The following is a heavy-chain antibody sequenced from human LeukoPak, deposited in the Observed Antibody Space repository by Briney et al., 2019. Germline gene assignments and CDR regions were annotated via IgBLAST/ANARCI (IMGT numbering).Heavy chain of an antibody. CDR1: GGSFSGYY. D-gene: IGHD6-13*01. Sequence: PSETLSLTCAVYGGSFSGYYWSWIRQPPGKGLEWIGEINHSGSTNYNPSLKSRVTISVDTSKNQFSLKLSSVTAADTAVYYCARSSSWPRVNNWFDPWGQGTLVTVSS. CDR3: ARSSSWPRVNNWFDP. J-gene: IGHJ5*02. CDR2: INHSGST. V-gene: IGHV4-34*01.